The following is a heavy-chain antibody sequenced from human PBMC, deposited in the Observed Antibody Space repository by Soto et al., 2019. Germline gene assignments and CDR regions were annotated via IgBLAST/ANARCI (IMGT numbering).Heavy chain of an antibody. J-gene: IGHJ3*01. CDR3: AHKILTGDHSGPFDL. CDR1: DFAFGSHT. D-gene: IGHD7-27*01. Sequence: PGGSLRLSCAASDFAFGSHTMAWVRPAPGKGLEWVSSISSATTYLLYVVSVGGRFTIARGNAKKSLLLQVDSLAADDTAVYFCAHKILTGDHSGPFDLWGQGTMVTGSS. V-gene: IGHV3-21*01. CDR2: ISSATTYL.